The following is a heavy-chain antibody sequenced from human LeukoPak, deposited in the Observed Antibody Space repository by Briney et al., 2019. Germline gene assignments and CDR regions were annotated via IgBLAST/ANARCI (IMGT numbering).Heavy chain of an antibody. Sequence: PGGSLRLSCAASGFTFSDFYMTWIRQAPGKGLEWVSYSSNGGSTIYYADSVKGRFTISRDNAKNSLYLQMNSLRAEDTAVYYCARDEYSSGYYYYYGMDVWGQGTTVTVSS. CDR3: ARDEYSSGYYYYYGMDV. J-gene: IGHJ6*02. CDR2: SSNGGSTI. V-gene: IGHV3-11*01. D-gene: IGHD6-19*01. CDR1: GFTFSDFY.